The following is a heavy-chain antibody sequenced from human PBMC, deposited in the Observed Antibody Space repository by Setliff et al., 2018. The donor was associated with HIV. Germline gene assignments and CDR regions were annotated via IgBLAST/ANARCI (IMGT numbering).Heavy chain of an antibody. CDR3: AKDKITIFGAVNSYYYFYMDV. D-gene: IGHD3-3*01. V-gene: IGHV3-30*18. CDR2: ISYDGSNK. Sequence: GGSLRLSCAASGFSFSSYGMHWVRQDPGKGLEWVAVISYDGSNKNYTDSVKGRFTISRDNFKNTLYLQGKRLRAEDTAVYYCAKDKITIFGAVNSYYYFYMDVWGKGTSVTVSS. CDR1: GFSFSSYG. J-gene: IGHJ6*03.